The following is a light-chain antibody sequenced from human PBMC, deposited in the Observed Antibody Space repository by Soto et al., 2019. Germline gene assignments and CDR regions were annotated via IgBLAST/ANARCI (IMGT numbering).Light chain of an antibody. CDR3: QSYDTSLSGVV. V-gene: IGLV1-40*01. CDR2: DNT. Sequence: QPVLTQPPSVSGAPGQRVTISCTGSSSNTGAGHDVHWYQQLPGTAPKLLIYDNTNRPSGVPDRFSGSKSGTSASLAITGLQAEDEADYYCQSYDTSLSGVVFGGGTKLTVL. J-gene: IGLJ3*02. CDR1: SSNTGAGHD.